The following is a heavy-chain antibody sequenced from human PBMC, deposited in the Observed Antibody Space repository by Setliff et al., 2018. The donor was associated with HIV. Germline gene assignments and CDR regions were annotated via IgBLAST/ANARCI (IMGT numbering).Heavy chain of an antibody. CDR1: GGSISSYY. CDR3: VRAEYSSSSDWFAP. V-gene: IGHV4-59*12. J-gene: IGHJ5*02. D-gene: IGHD6-6*01. CDR2: IYYSGTT. Sequence: SETLSLTCAVSGGSISSYYWSWIRQPPGKGLEWIGYIYYSGTTNYSPSLKSRVAISVDTSKNQFSLKLRSVTAADTAVYYCVRAEYSSSSDWFAPWGQGALVTVSS.